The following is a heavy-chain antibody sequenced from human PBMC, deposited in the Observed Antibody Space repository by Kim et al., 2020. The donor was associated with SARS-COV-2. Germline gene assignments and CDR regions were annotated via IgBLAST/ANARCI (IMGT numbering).Heavy chain of an antibody. V-gene: IGHV3-15*01. J-gene: IGHJ1*01. Sequence: GGSLRLSCAASGFTISNAWMSWVRQAPGKGLVWVGRIKSKTDGGPTDYAAPVKGRFTISRDDSKNTLYLQMNSLKTEDTTVYYCTTLKWELPTYWGQVTL. CDR3: TTLKWELPTY. D-gene: IGHD1-26*01. CDR1: GFTISNAW. CDR2: IKSKTDGGPT.